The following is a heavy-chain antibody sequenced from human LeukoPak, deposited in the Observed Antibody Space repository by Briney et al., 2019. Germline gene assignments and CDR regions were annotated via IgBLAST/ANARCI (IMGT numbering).Heavy chain of an antibody. CDR3: AKAKWLAHDAFDI. Sequence: GASVKVSCKASGYTFTGYYMHWVRQAPGQGLKWMGWINPNSGGTNYAQKFQGRVTMTRDTSISTAYMELSRLRSDDTAVYYCAKAKWLAHDAFDIWGQGTMVTVSS. CDR2: INPNSGGT. J-gene: IGHJ3*02. CDR1: GYTFTGYY. V-gene: IGHV1-2*02. D-gene: IGHD6-19*01.